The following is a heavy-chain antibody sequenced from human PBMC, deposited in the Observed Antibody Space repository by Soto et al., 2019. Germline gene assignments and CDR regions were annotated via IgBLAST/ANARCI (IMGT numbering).Heavy chain of an antibody. V-gene: IGHV1-18*04. CDR1: GYTFTSYG. D-gene: IGHD3-3*01. Sequence: ASVKVSCKASGYTFTSYGISWVRQAPGQGLEWMGWISAYNGNTNYAQKLQGRVTMTTDTSTSTAYMDLRSLRSDDTAVYYCARGVTSLRFLEWLFDYWGQGTLVTVSS. J-gene: IGHJ4*02. CDR3: ARGVTSLRFLEWLFDY. CDR2: ISAYNGNT.